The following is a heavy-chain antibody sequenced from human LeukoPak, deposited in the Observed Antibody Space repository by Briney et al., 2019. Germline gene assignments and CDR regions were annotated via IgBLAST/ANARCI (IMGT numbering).Heavy chain of an antibody. CDR3: AKNEGSGLVYYYMDV. V-gene: IGHV3-23*01. CDR2: IGDNADRK. D-gene: IGHD3-10*01. Sequence: GGSLRLSCAASGFICSNYGMTWVRQAPGKGLEWVSTIGDNADRKFYAASVKGRFTISRDNSKNTLYLQMNSLRAEDTAIYYCAKNEGSGLVYYYMDVWGKGTTVTISS. J-gene: IGHJ6*03. CDR1: GFICSNYG.